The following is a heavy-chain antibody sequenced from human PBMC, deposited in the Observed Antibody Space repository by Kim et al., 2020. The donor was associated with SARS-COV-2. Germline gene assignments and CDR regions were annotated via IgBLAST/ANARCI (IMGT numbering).Heavy chain of an antibody. V-gene: IGHV1-3*01. J-gene: IGHJ3*02. CDR3: ARAKLVHGAFDI. D-gene: IGHD6-6*01. Sequence: CSSKFQGRVTITRDTSASTAYMELSSLRSEDTAVYYCARAKLVHGAFDIWGQGTMVTVSS.